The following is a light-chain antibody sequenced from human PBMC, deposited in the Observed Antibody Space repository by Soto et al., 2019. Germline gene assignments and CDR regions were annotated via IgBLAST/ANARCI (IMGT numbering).Light chain of an antibody. Sequence: QSVLTQPASVSGSPGQSITISCTGTSSDVGGYNYVSWYQQHPGKAPKLMIYDVTNRPSGVSTRFSGSKSGNTASLTISGLQADDEADYYCSSYTTSSTLAFGGGTQLTVL. CDR3: SSYTTSSTLA. CDR1: SSDVGGYNY. CDR2: DVT. J-gene: IGLJ2*01. V-gene: IGLV2-14*01.